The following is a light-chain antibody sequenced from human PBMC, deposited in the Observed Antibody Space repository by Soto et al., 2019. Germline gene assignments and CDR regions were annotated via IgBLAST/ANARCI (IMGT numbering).Light chain of an antibody. CDR2: GNN. J-gene: IGLJ1*01. CDR1: RSNIGAGND. CDR3: AAWDDSLNGVYV. Sequence: QSVLTQPPSVSGAPGQRVTISCTGSRSNIGAGNDVHWYQQLPGTAPKLLIYGNNNRPSRVPDRFSGSKSGTSASLAITGLQSEDEADYYCAAWDDSLNGVYVFGPGTKLTVL. V-gene: IGLV1-40*01.